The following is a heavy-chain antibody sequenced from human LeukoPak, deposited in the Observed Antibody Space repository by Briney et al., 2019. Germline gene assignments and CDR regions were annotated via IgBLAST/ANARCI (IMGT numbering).Heavy chain of an antibody. J-gene: IGHJ4*02. CDR2: MYYSGST. V-gene: IGHV4-39*07. CDR1: GGSISSISYY. Sequence: PSETLSLTCTVSGGSISSISYYWGWIRQPPGKGLEWIVSMYYSGSTYNNPSLKSRVTISVDTSKNQFSLKLSSVTAADTAVYYCARATRAARHFDFWGQGTLVTVSS. CDR3: ARATRAARHFDF. D-gene: IGHD6-6*01.